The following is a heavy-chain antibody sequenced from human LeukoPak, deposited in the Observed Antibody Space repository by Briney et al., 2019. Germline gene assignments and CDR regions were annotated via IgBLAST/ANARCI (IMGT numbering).Heavy chain of an antibody. D-gene: IGHD3-3*01. CDR1: GFTFSSYG. J-gene: IGHJ3*02. V-gene: IGHV3-30*19. CDR2: ISYDGSNK. Sequence: GSLRLSCAASGFTFSSYGMHWVRQAPGKGLEWVAFISYDGSNKYYADSVKGRFTISRDNSKNTLYLQMNSLRAEDTAVYYCARVRGITIFGVVPPDAFDIWGQGTMVTVSS. CDR3: ARVRGITIFGVVPPDAFDI.